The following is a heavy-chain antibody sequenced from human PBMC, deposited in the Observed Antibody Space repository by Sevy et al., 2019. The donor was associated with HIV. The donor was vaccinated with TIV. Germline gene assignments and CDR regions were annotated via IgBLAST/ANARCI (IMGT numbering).Heavy chain of an antibody. J-gene: IGHJ5*02. CDR2: IYSGGST. CDR1: GFTVSSNY. CDR3: ARGGSGNWFDP. Sequence: WGSLRLSCAASGFTVSSNYMSWVRQAPGKGLEWVSVIYSGGSTYYADSVKGRFTISRDNSKNTLYLQMNSLRAEDTAVYYCARGGSGNWFDPWGQGTLVTVSS. V-gene: IGHV3-66*02. D-gene: IGHD3-10*01.